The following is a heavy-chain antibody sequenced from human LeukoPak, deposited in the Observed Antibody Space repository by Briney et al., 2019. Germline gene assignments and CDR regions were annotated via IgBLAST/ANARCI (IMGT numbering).Heavy chain of an antibody. V-gene: IGHV3-48*01. CDR1: GFTFSSYS. J-gene: IGHJ4*02. Sequence: PGGSLRLSCAASGFTFSSYSMNWVRQAPGKGLEWVSYISSSSSTIYYADSVKGRFTISRDNAKNSLYLQMNSLRAEDTAVYYCARDEGYCTNGVCITGVDYWGQGTLVTASS. D-gene: IGHD2-8*01. CDR3: ARDEGYCTNGVCITGVDY. CDR2: ISSSSSTI.